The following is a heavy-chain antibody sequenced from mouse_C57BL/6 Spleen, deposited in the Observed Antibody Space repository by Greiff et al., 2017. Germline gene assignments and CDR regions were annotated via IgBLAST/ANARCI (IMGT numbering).Heavy chain of an antibody. V-gene: IGHV3-6*01. CDR3: AGLLRGDYVDY. CDR2: ISYDGSN. D-gene: IGHD1-1*01. Sequence: EVKLEESGPGLVKPSQSLSLTCSVTGYSITSGYYWNWIRQFPGNKLEWMGYISYDGSNNYNPSLKNRTSITRDTSKNQFFLKLKSVTTEDTATYYCAGLLRGDYVDYWGQGTTLTVSS. J-gene: IGHJ2*01. CDR1: GYSITSGYY.